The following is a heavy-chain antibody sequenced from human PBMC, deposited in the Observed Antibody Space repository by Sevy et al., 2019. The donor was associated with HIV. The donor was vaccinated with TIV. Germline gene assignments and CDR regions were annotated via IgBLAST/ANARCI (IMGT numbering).Heavy chain of an antibody. D-gene: IGHD3-16*02. V-gene: IGHV4-38-2*01. CDR1: GYSISSGYY. J-gene: IGHJ4*02. CDR3: ARKAARITFGGVIVPNYFDY. CDR2: IYHSGST. Sequence: SETLSLTCAVSGYSISSGYYWGWIRQPPGKGLEWIGSIYHSGSTYYNPSLKSRVTISVDTSKNQFSLRLSSVTAADTAVYYCARKAARITFGGVIVPNYFDYWGQGTLVTVSS.